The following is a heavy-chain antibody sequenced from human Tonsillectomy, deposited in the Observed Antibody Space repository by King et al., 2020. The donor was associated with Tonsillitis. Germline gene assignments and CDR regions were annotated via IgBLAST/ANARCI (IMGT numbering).Heavy chain of an antibody. D-gene: IGHD5-12*01. CDR2: ISYDGSNK. V-gene: IGHV3-30-3*01. Sequence: VQLVESGGGVVQPGRSLRLSCAASGFTFSSSAMHWVRQAPGKGLEWVAVISYDGSNKYYADSVKGRFTISRDNSKNTLYLQMNSLRAEDTAVYNCAIDRVELLRVFDYCGQGTLVTVSS. CDR3: AIDRVELLRVFDY. J-gene: IGHJ4*02. CDR1: GFTFSSSA.